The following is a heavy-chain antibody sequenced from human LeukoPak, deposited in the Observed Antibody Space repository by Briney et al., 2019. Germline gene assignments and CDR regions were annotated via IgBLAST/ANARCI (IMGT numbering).Heavy chain of an antibody. CDR2: ISSSGSTI. J-gene: IGHJ3*02. CDR1: GFTLSDYY. V-gene: IGHV3-11*01. Sequence: GGSLRLSCAASGFTLSDYYMSWIRQAPGKGLEWVSFISSSGSTIYYADSMKVRFTISRDNAKNSVYLQMNSLRAEDTTVYYCARGLGYCSGGSCPRRAFDIWGQGTVVTVSS. CDR3: ARGLGYCSGGSCPRRAFDI. D-gene: IGHD2-15*01.